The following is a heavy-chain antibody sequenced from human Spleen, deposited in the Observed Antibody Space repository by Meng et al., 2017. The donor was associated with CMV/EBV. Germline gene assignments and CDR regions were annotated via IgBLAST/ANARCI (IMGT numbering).Heavy chain of an antibody. D-gene: IGHD3-16*01. J-gene: IGHJ5*02. CDR2: IYNGGST. CDR1: GASISSSSTYY. Sequence: GSLRLSCSVSGASISSSSTYYWGWIRQPPGKGLEWIGSIYNGGSTYYNPSLKSRVTISVDTSKSQFSLNLSSVTAADTAVYYCARDNLMITFGGVDKTHWFDPWGQGTLVTVSS. V-gene: IGHV4-39*07. CDR3: ARDNLMITFGGVDKTHWFDP.